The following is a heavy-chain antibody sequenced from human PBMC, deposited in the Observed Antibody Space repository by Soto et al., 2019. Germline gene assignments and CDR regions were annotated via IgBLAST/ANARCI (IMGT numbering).Heavy chain of an antibody. D-gene: IGHD1-26*01. CDR2: IKSKTDGGTT. CDR1: GFTFSNAW. J-gene: IGHJ5*02. Sequence: PGGSLSLSCAASGFTFSNAWMNWVRQAPGKGLEWVGRIKSKTDGGTTDYAAPVKGRFTISRDDSKNTLYLQMNSLKTEDTAVYYCTTTVASGSYLSTHFPWGQGTLVTVSS. CDR3: TTTVASGSYLSTHFP. V-gene: IGHV3-15*07.